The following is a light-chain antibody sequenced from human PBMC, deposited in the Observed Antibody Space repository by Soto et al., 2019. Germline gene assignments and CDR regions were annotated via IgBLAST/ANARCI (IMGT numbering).Light chain of an antibody. J-gene: IGKJ1*01. CDR3: QQYNSYSPWT. Sequence: DIQMTQSPSTLSASVGDRVTITCRASQTISNWLAWYQQKPGMAPKLLIYDASNLESGVPSSFSGSGSGTEFTLTISSLQPDDFATYYCQQYNSYSPWTFGQGTRVEIK. CDR1: QTISNW. V-gene: IGKV1-5*01. CDR2: DAS.